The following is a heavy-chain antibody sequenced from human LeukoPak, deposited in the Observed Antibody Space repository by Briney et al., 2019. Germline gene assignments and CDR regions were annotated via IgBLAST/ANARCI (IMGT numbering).Heavy chain of an antibody. V-gene: IGHV5-51*01. CDR1: GYTFTNYW. CDR3: ARKFCSSTTCYVAFDM. J-gene: IGHJ3*02. D-gene: IGHD2-2*01. Sequence: GESLKISCKGSGYTFTNYWIGWVRQMPGKGLEYMGIVYPRDSDTRYSPSFEGQVTISADKSISTAYLQWSSLKASDTAMYFYARKFCSSTTCYVAFDMWGQGTMVTVSS. CDR2: VYPRDSDT.